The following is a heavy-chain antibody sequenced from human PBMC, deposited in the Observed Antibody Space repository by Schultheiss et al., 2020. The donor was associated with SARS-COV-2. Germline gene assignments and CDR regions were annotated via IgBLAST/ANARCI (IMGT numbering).Heavy chain of an antibody. CDR3: ARRRKDIVDPWRFDP. V-gene: IGHV3-23*01. J-gene: IGHJ5*02. CDR2: ISGSGGTI. CDR1: GFTFSSYA. Sequence: GGSLRLSCAVSGFTFSSYAMSWVRQAPGKGLEWVSAISGSGGTIYYADSVKGRFTISRDNAKNSLYLQMNSLRAEDTAVYYCARRRKDIVDPWRFDPWGHGTLITVSS. D-gene: IGHD2-15*01.